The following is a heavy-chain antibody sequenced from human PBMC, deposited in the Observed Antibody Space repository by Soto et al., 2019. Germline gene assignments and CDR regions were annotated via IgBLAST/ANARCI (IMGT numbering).Heavy chain of an antibody. V-gene: IGHV3-23*01. CDR3: AKDQARYYFDY. J-gene: IGHJ4*02. Sequence: PGGSLRLSCAASGFTFSSYAMSWVRQAPGKGLEWVSGISGSGGTTYYADSVRGRFTISRDNSKSTLFLQMNSLRAEDTAVYYCAKDQARYYFDYWGQGTLVTVSS. CDR2: ISGSGGTT. CDR1: GFTFSSYA.